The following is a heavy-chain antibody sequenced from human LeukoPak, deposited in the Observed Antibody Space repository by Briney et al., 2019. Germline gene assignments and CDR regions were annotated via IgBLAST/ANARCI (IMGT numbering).Heavy chain of an antibody. CDR2: IYYSGST. D-gene: IGHD4-11*01. CDR1: GGSINSDY. J-gene: IGHJ4*02. Sequence: SETPSLTCIVSGGSINSDYWSWIRQPPGKGLEWIGSIYYSGSTNYNPSLKSRVTISVDTSKSQFSLRLISVTAADTAMYYCARGGPWTTVTTTGVPLDYRGQGTLVTVSS. V-gene: IGHV4-59*01. CDR3: ARGGPWTTVTTTGVPLDY.